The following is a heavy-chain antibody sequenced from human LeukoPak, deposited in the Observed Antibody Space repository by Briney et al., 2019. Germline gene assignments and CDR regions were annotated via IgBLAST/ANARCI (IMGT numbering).Heavy chain of an antibody. CDR1: GFTVSSNY. CDR3: ARVVITMVRGVIITYPSNWYFDL. Sequence: GGSLRLSCAASGFTVSSNYMSWVRQAPGKGLEWVSVIYSGGSTYYADSVKGRFTISRHNSKNTLYLQMNSLRAEDTAVYYCARVVITMVRGVIITYPSNWYFDLWGRGTLVTVSS. CDR2: IYSGGST. J-gene: IGHJ2*01. V-gene: IGHV3-53*04. D-gene: IGHD3-10*01.